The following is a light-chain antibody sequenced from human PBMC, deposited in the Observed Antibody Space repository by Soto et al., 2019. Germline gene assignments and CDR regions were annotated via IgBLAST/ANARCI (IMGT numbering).Light chain of an antibody. CDR1: TSKIGSNT. CDR3: RAWDDTLNGWV. CDR2: SNN. J-gene: IGLJ3*02. Sequence: QSVLTQPPSASGTPGQTVTISCSGGTSKIGSNTINWYQHLPGMAPKLLIYSNNQRPSGVPDRFSGSKSGTSASLAISRLQSEDEADFYCRAWDDTLNGWVFGGGPKVTVL. V-gene: IGLV1-44*01.